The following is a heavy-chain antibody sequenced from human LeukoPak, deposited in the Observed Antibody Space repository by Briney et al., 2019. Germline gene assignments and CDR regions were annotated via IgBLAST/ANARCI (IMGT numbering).Heavy chain of an antibody. D-gene: IGHD3-22*01. J-gene: IGHJ3*02. CDR3: ARGYSSGLDAFDI. CDR1: GGSIGSSSYY. V-gene: IGHV4-39*07. CDR2: IYYSGST. Sequence: SETLSLTCTVSGGSIGSSSYYWGWIRQPPGKGLEWIGSIYYSGSTYYNPSLKSRVTISVDTSKNQFSLKLSSVTAADTAVYYCARGYSSGLDAFDIWGQGTMVTVSS.